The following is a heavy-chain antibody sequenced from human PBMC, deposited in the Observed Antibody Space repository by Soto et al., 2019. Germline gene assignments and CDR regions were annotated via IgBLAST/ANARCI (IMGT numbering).Heavy chain of an antibody. Sequence: QVQVVQSGTEVKKPGASVKVSCKASGYTFTDYYMHWVRQAPGQGLEWMGWINPKSGTTNYAQKFQGRVTLTRDTSISTAYMELSRLTSDDTAVYYCERGGITIFGVVDYWGQGTLVTVSS. V-gene: IGHV1-2*02. D-gene: IGHD3-3*01. J-gene: IGHJ4*02. CDR2: INPKSGTT. CDR1: GYTFTDYY. CDR3: ERGGITIFGVVDY.